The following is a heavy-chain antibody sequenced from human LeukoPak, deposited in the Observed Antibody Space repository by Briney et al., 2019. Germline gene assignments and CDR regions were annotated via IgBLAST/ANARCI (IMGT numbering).Heavy chain of an antibody. V-gene: IGHV4-59*11. CDR1: GGSISSHY. CDR2: IYYSGST. Sequence: SETLSLTCTVSGGSISSHYWSWLRQPPWKGLEWIGYIYYSGSTNYNPSLKSRVTISVDTSKNQFYLMLRSVTAADTAVYYCAIDLSNNWNYYRLGFDPWGQGTLVTVSS. D-gene: IGHD1-7*01. CDR3: AIDLSNNWNYYRLGFDP. J-gene: IGHJ5*02.